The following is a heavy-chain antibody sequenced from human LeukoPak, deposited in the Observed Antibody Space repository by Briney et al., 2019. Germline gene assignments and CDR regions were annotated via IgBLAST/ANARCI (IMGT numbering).Heavy chain of an antibody. J-gene: IGHJ4*02. V-gene: IGHV4-34*01. D-gene: IGHD5-24*01. Sequence: GSLRLSCAASGFTVSSNYMSWVRQAPGKGLEWIGEINHSGSTNYNPSLKSRVTISVDTSKNQFSLKLRSVTAADTAVYYCARTRWLQSLFDYWGQGTLVTVSS. CDR1: GFTVSSNY. CDR3: ARTRWLQSLFDY. CDR2: INHSGST.